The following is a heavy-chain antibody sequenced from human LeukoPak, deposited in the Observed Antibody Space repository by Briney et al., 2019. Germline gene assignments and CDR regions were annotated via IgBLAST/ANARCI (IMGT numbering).Heavy chain of an antibody. V-gene: IGHV3-48*03. D-gene: IGHD3-10*01. CDR2: ISSRAATT. CDR1: GFTFSGYA. Sequence: GGSLRLSCAASGFTFSGYAMSWVRQAPGKGLEWVSYISSRAATTYYADSVQGRFTISRDDTKTSLFLQMDSLRAEDTAIYYCARDMVRGRWDYWGRGTLVTVSS. CDR3: ARDMVRGRWDY. J-gene: IGHJ4*02.